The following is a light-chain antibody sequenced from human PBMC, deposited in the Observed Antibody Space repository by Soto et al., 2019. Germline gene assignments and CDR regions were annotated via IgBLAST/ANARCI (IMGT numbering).Light chain of an antibody. J-gene: IGLJ3*02. CDR2: DVS. Sequence: ALTQPRSVSGSPGQSVTISCTGTSSDVGGYNYVSWYQQHPGKAPKLMIYDVSKRPSGVPDRFSGSKSGNTASLTISGLQAEDEADYYCCSYAGSYTWVFGGGTKVTVL. CDR1: SSDVGGYNY. V-gene: IGLV2-11*01. CDR3: CSYAGSYTWV.